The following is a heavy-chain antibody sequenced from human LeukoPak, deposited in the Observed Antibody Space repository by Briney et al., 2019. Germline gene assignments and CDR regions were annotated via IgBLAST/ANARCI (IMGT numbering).Heavy chain of an antibody. CDR3: ARDRRDGYNFDY. J-gene: IGHJ4*02. CDR1: GGTFSSYA. Sequence: ASVKVSCKASGGTFSSYAISWVRQAPGQGLEWMGIINPSDGSTSYAQKFQGRVTMTRDTSTSTVYMELSSLRSEDTAVYHCARDRRDGYNFDYWGQGTLVTVSS. D-gene: IGHD5-24*01. CDR2: INPSDGST. V-gene: IGHV1-46*03.